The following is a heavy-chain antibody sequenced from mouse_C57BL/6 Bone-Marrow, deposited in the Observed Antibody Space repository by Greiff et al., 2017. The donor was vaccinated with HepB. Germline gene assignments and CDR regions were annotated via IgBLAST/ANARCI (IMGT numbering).Heavy chain of an antibody. CDR2: ISDGGSYT. CDR3: ARYYDYDWAWFAY. J-gene: IGHJ3*01. D-gene: IGHD2-4*01. CDR1: GFTFSSYA. Sequence: EVQVVESGGGLVKPGGSLKLSCAASGFTFSSYAMSWVRQTPEKRLEWVATISDGGSYTYYPDNVKGRFTISRDNAKNNLYLQMSHLKSEDTAMYYCARYYDYDWAWFAYWGQGTLVTVSA. V-gene: IGHV5-4*01.